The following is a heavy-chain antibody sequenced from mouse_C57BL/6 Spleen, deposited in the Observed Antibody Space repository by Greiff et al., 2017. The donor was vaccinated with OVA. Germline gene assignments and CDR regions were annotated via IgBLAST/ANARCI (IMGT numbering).Heavy chain of an antibody. CDR3: TRSDYSSFSSSLDY. Sequence: VQLQQSGAELVRPGASVTLSCKASGYTFTDYEMHWVKQTPVHGLEWIGAIDPETGGTAYNQKFKGKAILTADKSSSTAYMELRSLTSEDSAVSFATRSDYSSFSSSLDYWGQGASLTVSS. CDR1: GYTFTDYE. D-gene: IGHD1-1*01. J-gene: IGHJ4*01. V-gene: IGHV1-15*01. CDR2: IDPETGGT.